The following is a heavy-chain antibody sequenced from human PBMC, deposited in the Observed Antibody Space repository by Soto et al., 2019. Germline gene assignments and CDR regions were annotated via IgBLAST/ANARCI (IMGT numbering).Heavy chain of an antibody. CDR2: IYWDDDK. CDR1: GFSLSTTEEG. V-gene: IGHV2-5*02. CDR3: AHGSCFGADCYPNPYFDF. D-gene: IGHD2-21*02. J-gene: IGHJ4*02. Sequence: QITLKESGPTLVKPTQTLTLTCTFSGFSLSTTEEGVGWIRQPPGKAPEWLALIYWDDDKRYSPSLKTRLTITQDTSKHQVVLTVTNVDPVDTATYYCAHGSCFGADCYPNPYFDFWGQGIRVTVSS.